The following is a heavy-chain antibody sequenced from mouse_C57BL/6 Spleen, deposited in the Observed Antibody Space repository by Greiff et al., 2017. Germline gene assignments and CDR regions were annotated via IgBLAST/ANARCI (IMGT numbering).Heavy chain of an antibody. CDR3: ARSRGLRVPYYFDY. CDR1: GYTFTSYW. D-gene: IGHD2-4*01. J-gene: IGHJ2*01. Sequence: QVQLKESGTELVKPGASVKLSCKASGYTFTSYWMHWVKQRPGQGLEWIGNINPSNGGTNYNEKFKSKATLTVDKSSSTAYMQLSSLTSEDSAVYYCARSRGLRVPYYFDYWGQGTTLTVSS. CDR2: INPSNGGT. V-gene: IGHV1-53*01.